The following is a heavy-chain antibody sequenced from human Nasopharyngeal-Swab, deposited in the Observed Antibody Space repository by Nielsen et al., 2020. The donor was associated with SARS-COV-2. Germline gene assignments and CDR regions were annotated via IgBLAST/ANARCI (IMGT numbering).Heavy chain of an antibody. V-gene: IGHV3-23*01. CDR1: GFTFSTYA. J-gene: IGHJ4*02. CDR2: VSGTGHTT. Sequence: GESLKISWSASGFTFSTYAMSWVRQAPGKGLEWVSSVSGTGHTTKYTDSVKGLFTISRDNSEKKVYLEMHSLRAEDTAVYYCAKDRYCSGGACYFNGFDSWGQGTLVTVSS. CDR3: AKDRYCSGGACYFNGFDS. D-gene: IGHD2-15*01.